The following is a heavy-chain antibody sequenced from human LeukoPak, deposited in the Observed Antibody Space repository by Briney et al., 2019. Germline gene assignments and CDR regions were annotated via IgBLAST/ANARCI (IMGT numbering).Heavy chain of an antibody. Sequence: GGSLRLSCAASGFTFSSYAMSWVRQAPGKGLEWVSAISGSGGSTYYADSVKGRFTISRDNSKNTLYLQMNSLRAEDTAVYYCAKALSSLTMVRGATFDYWGQGTLVTVSS. CDR3: AKALSSLTMVRGATFDY. D-gene: IGHD3-10*01. V-gene: IGHV3-23*01. CDR1: GFTFSSYA. J-gene: IGHJ4*02. CDR2: ISGSGGST.